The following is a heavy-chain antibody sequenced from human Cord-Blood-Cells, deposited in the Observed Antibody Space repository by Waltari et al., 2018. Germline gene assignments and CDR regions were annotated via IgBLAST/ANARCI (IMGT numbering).Heavy chain of an antibody. V-gene: IGHV3-73*02. Sequence: EVQLVESGGGLVQPGGSLKLSCAASGFTFSGSAMHGVRQASGKGLEWVGRIRSKANSYATAYAASVKGRFTISRDDSKNTAYLQMNSLKTEDTAVYYCTRQGPVVGATDYWGQGTLVTVSS. CDR1: GFTFSGSA. J-gene: IGHJ4*02. D-gene: IGHD1-26*01. CDR3: TRQGPVVGATDY. CDR2: IRSKANSYAT.